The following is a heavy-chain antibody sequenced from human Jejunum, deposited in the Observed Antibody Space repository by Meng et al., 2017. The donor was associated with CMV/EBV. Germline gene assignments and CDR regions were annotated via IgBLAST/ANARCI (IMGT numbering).Heavy chain of an antibody. D-gene: IGHD6-6*01. CDR1: GVSMSRYY. V-gene: IGHV4-59*01. CDR3: ARLYGSSSDSPFDP. CDR2: ISHSGGT. Sequence: SGVSMSRYYWTWIRQSPGRRLEWIGYISHSGGTSRNPSLKSRVTMSADTSKSQLSLTLTSVTAADTAVYYCARLYGSSSDSPFDPWGQGTLGTVSS. J-gene: IGHJ5*02.